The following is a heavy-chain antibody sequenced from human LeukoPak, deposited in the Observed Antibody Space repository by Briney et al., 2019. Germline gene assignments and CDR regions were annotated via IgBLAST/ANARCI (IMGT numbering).Heavy chain of an antibody. D-gene: IGHD3-22*01. CDR2: IYYSGST. Sequence: SETLSLTCTVSGGSISNYYWSWIRQPPGKGLEWIGYIYYSGSTNYNPSLKSRVTMSVDTSKNQFSLKLSSVTAADTAVYYCARDRYYYDSSGYYSNFDYWGQGTLVTVSS. J-gene: IGHJ4*02. V-gene: IGHV4-59*12. CDR1: GGSISNYY. CDR3: ARDRYYYDSSGYYSNFDY.